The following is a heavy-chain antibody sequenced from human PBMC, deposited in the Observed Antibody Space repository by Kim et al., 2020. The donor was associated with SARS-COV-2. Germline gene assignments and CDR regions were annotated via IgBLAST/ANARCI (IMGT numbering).Heavy chain of an antibody. D-gene: IGHD6-13*01. CDR3: ARTYSSSWYPFDY. CDR1: GFTVSSNY. CDR2: IYSGGST. V-gene: IGHV3-53*01. J-gene: IGHJ4*02. Sequence: GGSLRLSCAASGFTVSSNYMSWVRQAPGKGLEWVSVIYSGGSTYYADSVKGLFTISRDNSKNTLYLQMNSLRAEDTAVYYCARTYSSSWYPFDYWGQGTL.